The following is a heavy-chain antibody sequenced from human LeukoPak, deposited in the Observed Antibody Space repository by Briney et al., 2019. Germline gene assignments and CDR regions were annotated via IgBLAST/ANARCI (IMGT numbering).Heavy chain of an antibody. CDR2: IWYDGSNK. V-gene: IGHV3-33*01. D-gene: IGHD6-6*01. CDR1: GFTFSSYG. J-gene: IGHJ4*02. Sequence: GGSLRLSCAASGFTFSSYGMHWVRQAPGKGLEWVAVIWYDGSNKYYADSVKGRFTISRDNAKNSLNLQMNSLRAEDTAVYYCARVPIAARPMSWLDYWGQGTLVTVSS. CDR3: ARVPIAARPMSWLDY.